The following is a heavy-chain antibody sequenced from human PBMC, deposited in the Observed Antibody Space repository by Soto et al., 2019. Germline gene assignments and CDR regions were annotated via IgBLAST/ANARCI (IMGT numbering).Heavy chain of an antibody. CDR3: ARSMYSTSAQLYYGMDV. CDR2: MYHSGIT. V-gene: IGHV4-38-2*01. J-gene: IGHJ6*02. CDR1: GYSIRSGYF. D-gene: IGHD6-6*01. Sequence: PSETLSLTCAVSGYSIRSGYFWGWIRQPPGKGLEWIGSMYHSGITYYNLSLKSRVTISVDTSKNQLSLKLSSATAADTAVYYCARSMYSTSAQLYYGMDVGGQGTTVTVSS.